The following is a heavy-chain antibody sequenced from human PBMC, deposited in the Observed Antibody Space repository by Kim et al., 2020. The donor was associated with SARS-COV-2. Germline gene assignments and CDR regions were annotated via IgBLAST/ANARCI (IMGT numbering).Heavy chain of an antibody. CDR2: GTT. Sequence: GTTNYPQKLRGRITLTRDTSSSTAYMEKTRLTSEDTALYYCARGGSQKFGYWGQGTLVTVSS. D-gene: IGHD3-16*01. J-gene: IGHJ4*02. V-gene: IGHV1-2*02. CDR3: ARGGSQKFGY.